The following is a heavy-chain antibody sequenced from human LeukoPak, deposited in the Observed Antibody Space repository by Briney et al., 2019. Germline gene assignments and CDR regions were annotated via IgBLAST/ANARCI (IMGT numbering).Heavy chain of an antibody. CDR2: ISYDGSNK. J-gene: IGHJ6*04. CDR3: AKERLDIVTTGYYYYGMDV. Sequence: GGSLRLSCAASGFSFSSNGMHWVRQAPGKGLEWVAVISYDGSNKYYVDSVKGRFTISRDNSKNTLHLQMNSLRAEDTAVYYCAKERLDIVTTGYYYYGMDVWGKGTTVTVSS. D-gene: IGHD5-12*01. V-gene: IGHV3-30*18. CDR1: GFSFSSNG.